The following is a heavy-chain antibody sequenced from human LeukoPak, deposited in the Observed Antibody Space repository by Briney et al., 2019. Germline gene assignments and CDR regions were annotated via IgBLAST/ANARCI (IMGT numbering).Heavy chain of an antibody. CDR3: ARDGVVAINWFDP. J-gene: IGHJ5*02. D-gene: IGHD3-22*01. Sequence: PSESLSLTCTVSGYSISSGYYWGWIRQPPGKGLEWIGSIYHSGSTYYNPSLKSRVTIPVDTSKNQFSLKLSSVTAADTAVYYCARDGVVAINWFDPWGQGTLVTVSS. V-gene: IGHV4-38-2*02. CDR1: GYSISSGYY. CDR2: IYHSGST.